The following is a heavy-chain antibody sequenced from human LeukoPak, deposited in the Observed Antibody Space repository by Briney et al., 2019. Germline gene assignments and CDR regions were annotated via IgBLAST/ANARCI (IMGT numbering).Heavy chain of an antibody. Sequence: SEPLSLTCAVSGYSISSGYYWGWIRQPPGKGLEWIGSIYHSGSTYYNPSLKSRVTISVDTSKNQFSLKLSSVTAADTAVYYCARLMAARSALDYWGQGTLVTVSS. CDR2: IYHSGST. D-gene: IGHD6-6*01. J-gene: IGHJ4*02. CDR1: GYSISSGYY. V-gene: IGHV4-38-2*01. CDR3: ARLMAARSALDY.